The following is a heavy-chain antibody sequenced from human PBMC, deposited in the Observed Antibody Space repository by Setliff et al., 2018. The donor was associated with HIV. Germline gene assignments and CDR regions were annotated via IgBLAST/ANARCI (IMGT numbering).Heavy chain of an antibody. D-gene: IGHD5-18*01. V-gene: IGHV4-59*01. CDR3: ARRVYSYGPYWYFDL. CDR2: IYYSGGT. Sequence: PSETLSLTCTVSGVSFSTYYWSWIRQPPGKGLEWIGYIYYSGGTTYNPSLKSRVTISADTSKSQFSLNLRSVTVADTAVYYCARRVYSYGPYWYFDLWGRGTLVTVSS. CDR1: GVSFSTYY. J-gene: IGHJ2*01.